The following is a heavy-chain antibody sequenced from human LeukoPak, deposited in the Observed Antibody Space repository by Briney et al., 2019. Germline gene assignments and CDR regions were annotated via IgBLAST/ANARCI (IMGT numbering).Heavy chain of an antibody. J-gene: IGHJ5*02. CDR1: GYTFTSYY. D-gene: IGHD2-2*01. Sequence: ASVKVSCKASGYTFTSYYMHWVRQAPGQGLEWMGIINPSGGSTSYAQKFQGRVTMTRDTSTSTVCMELSSLRSGDTAVYYCARDIVVVPAAILGWFDPWGQGTLVTVSS. CDR3: ARDIVVVPAAILGWFDP. CDR2: INPSGGST. V-gene: IGHV1-46*01.